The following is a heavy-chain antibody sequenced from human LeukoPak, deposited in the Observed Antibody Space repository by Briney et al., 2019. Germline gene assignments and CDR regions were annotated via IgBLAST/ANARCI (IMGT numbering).Heavy chain of an antibody. CDR3: ARDVGSSLHS. J-gene: IGHJ4*02. CDR2: ISSDGTST. CDR1: GLTFGSSY. Sequence: GESLRLSCAASGLTFGSSYMHWLPPAPGKGLVWVSCISSDGTSTNYADSVKGRFTISRDNPKITVYLQMNSLRAEDTAVYYCARDVGSSLHSWGQGTLVIVSS. D-gene: IGHD2-2*01. V-gene: IGHV3-74*01.